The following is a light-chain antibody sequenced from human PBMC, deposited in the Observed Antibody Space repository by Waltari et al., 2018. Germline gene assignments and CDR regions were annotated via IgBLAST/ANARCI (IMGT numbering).Light chain of an antibody. J-gene: IGKJ2*01. CDR2: WAA. CDR1: QSVLYSSNNKNY. V-gene: IGKV4-1*01. CDR3: QQYYSTPPYT. Sequence: DIVMTQSPDSLAVYLGERATINCKSSQSVLYSSNNKNYLAWYQQKPGQPPKVLIYWAAFRESGVPERFSGSGSETDFTLTISSLLAEDVAVYYCQQYYSTPPYTFGQGTKLEIK.